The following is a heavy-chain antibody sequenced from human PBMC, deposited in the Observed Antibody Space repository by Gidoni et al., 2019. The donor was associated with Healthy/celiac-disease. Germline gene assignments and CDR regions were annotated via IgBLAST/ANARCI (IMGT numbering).Heavy chain of an antibody. CDR2: INPNSGVT. CDR1: GYTFTVYY. J-gene: IGHJ4*02. D-gene: IGHD3-22*01. V-gene: IGHV1-2*02. CDR3: ARVLANYDDSPKALGY. Sequence: QVQRVQSGDTVKKPGASVKVSCKASGYTFTVYYMHWVRQAPGHGLEWRGWINPNSGVTNYAQKLQGRVTMTRETSISTAYMELSRLRSDDTAVYYCARVLANYDDSPKALGYWGQGTLVTVSS.